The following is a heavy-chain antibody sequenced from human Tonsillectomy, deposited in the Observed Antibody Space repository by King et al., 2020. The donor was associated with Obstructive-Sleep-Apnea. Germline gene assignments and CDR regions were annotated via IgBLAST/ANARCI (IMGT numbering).Heavy chain of an antibody. CDR2: ISSSADTI. CDR3: ARDEGRSYDNDY. D-gene: IGHD1-26*01. Sequence: VQLVESGGGLVQPGGSLRLSCVASGFPFNGYTMMWVRQAPGKGLEWLSYISSSADTIYYADSVKGRFTVSRDNAKNSMFLQMNSLRAEDTAVYYCARDEGRSYDNDYWGQGTLVTVSS. J-gene: IGHJ4*02. V-gene: IGHV3-48*01. CDR1: GFPFNGYT.